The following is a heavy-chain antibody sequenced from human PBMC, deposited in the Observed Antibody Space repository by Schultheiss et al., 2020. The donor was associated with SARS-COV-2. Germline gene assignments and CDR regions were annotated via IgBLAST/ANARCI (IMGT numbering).Heavy chain of an antibody. V-gene: IGHV4-59*01. Sequence: SETLSLTCTVSGGSISSYYWSWIRQPPGKGLEWIGYIYYSGSTNYNPSLKSRVTISVDTSKNQFSLKLSSVTAADTAVYYCARDRGYSNYFDFQHWGQGTLVTVSS. J-gene: IGHJ1*01. D-gene: IGHD4-11*01. CDR3: ARDRGYSNYFDFQH. CDR2: IYYSGST. CDR1: GGSISSYY.